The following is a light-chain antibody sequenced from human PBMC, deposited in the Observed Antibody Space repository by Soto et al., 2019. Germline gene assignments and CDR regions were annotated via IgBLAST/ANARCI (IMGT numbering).Light chain of an antibody. J-gene: IGKJ1*01. V-gene: IGKV1-5*03. Sequence: DIQITQSPSTLSASVVYSVSINCRASQSISAWLAWYQQKPGKAPRLLIYKASTLEIGVPSRFSGSGSGTEFTLTISSLQPDDVAIYYCQQYNDYSWTFGQGTKVDIK. CDR3: QQYNDYSWT. CDR2: KAS. CDR1: QSISAW.